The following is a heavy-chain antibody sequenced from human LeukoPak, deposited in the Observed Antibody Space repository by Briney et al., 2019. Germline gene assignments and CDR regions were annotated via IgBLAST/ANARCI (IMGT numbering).Heavy chain of an antibody. J-gene: IGHJ3*02. CDR1: GFTFNSYA. D-gene: IGHD3-22*01. Sequence: PGGSLRLSCAASGFTFNSYAMSWVRQAPGKGLEWVSAISGSGGSTYYADSVKGRFTISRDNSKNTLYLQMNSLRAEDTAVYYCANSYYYDSSGYPPSIAFDIWGQGTMVTVSS. CDR2: ISGSGGST. V-gene: IGHV3-23*01. CDR3: ANSYYYDSSGYPPSIAFDI.